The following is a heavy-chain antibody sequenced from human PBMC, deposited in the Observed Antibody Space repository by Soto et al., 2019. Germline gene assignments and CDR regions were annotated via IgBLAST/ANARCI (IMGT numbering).Heavy chain of an antibody. CDR3: ARGLVGATTR. J-gene: IGHJ4*02. Sequence: QVQLVQGAEVKKPGASVKVSCKASGYTFTSDDINWVRQATGQGLEWMGWMNPNSGNTGYAQKFQGRVTMTRNTSIGTAYMELSSLRSEDTAVYYCARGLVGATTRWGQGTLVTVSS. V-gene: IGHV1-8*01. CDR2: MNPNSGNT. D-gene: IGHD1-26*01. CDR1: GYTFTSDD.